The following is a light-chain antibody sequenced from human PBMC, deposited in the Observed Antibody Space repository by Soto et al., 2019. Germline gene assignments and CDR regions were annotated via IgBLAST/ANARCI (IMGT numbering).Light chain of an antibody. CDR3: QSYDRSLSGWM. CDR2: GNS. Sequence: QSVLTQPPSVSGAPGQRVTISCTGSSSNVGAGYDVHWYQQLPGTAPKLLIYGNSNRPSGVPDRFSGSKSGTSASLAITGLQAEDEADYYCQSYDRSLSGWMFGGGTKVTVL. J-gene: IGLJ3*02. CDR1: SSNVGAGYD. V-gene: IGLV1-40*01.